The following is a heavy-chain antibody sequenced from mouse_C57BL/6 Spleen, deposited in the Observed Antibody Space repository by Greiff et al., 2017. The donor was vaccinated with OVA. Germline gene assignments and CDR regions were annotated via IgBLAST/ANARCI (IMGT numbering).Heavy chain of an antibody. D-gene: IGHD1-1*01. CDR3: ARLGYYGSRVTHWYFDV. V-gene: IGHV1-85*01. CDR2: IYPRDGST. J-gene: IGHJ1*03. Sequence: VKLQESGPELVKPGASVKLSCKASGYTFTSYAINWVKQRPGQGLEWIGWIYPRDGSTKYNEKFKGKATLTVDTSSSTAYMELHSLTSEDSAVYFCARLGYYGSRVTHWYFDVWGTGTTVTVSS. CDR1: GYTFTSYA.